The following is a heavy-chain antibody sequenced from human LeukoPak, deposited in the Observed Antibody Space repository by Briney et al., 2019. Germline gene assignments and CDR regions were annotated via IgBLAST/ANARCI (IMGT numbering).Heavy chain of an antibody. CDR2: IYYSGST. J-gene: IGHJ4*02. Sequence: KPSETLSLTCTVAGGSISSGDYYWSWIRRPPGKGLEWIGYIYYSGSTYYNPSLKSRVTISVDTSKNQFSLKLSSVTAADTAVYYCARAASRHSFDYWGQGTLVTVSS. CDR1: GGSISSGDYY. CDR3: ARAASRHSFDY. V-gene: IGHV4-30-4*01. D-gene: IGHD2-2*01.